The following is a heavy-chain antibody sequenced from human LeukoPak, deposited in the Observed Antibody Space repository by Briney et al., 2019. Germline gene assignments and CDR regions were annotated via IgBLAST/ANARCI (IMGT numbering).Heavy chain of an antibody. Sequence: GGSLRLSCAASGFTFSSYAMSWVRQAPGKGLEWVSAISGSGGSTYYADSVKGRFTISRDNAKNSLYLQMNSLRAEDTAVYYCARNQNYYGSGGCDYWGQGTLVTVSS. V-gene: IGHV3-23*01. D-gene: IGHD3-10*01. CDR1: GFTFSSYA. CDR3: ARNQNYYGSGGCDY. CDR2: ISGSGGST. J-gene: IGHJ4*02.